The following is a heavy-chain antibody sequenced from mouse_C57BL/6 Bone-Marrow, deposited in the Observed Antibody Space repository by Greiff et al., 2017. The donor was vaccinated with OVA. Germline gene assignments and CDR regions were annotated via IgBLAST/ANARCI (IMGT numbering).Heavy chain of an antibody. CDR2: INYDGSST. J-gene: IGHJ3*01. V-gene: IGHV5-16*01. CDR1: GFTFSDYY. Sequence: EVQRVESEGGLVQPGSSMKLSCTASGFTFSDYYMAWVRQVPEKGLEWVANINYDGSSTYYLDSLKSRFIISRDNAKNILYLQMSSLKSEDTATYYCARGFAYWGQGTLVTVSA. CDR3: ARGFAY.